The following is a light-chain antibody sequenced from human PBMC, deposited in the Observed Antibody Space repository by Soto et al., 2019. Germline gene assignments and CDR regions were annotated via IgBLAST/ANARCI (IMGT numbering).Light chain of an antibody. CDR1: QSFRSTY. CDR3: NQYCGSPMYN. V-gene: IGKV3-20*01. Sequence: IVLTQAPCTLSLSTGERATLSCRAMQSFRSTYLAWYQQKPGQAPTLLIYGASSRATGSPDRFSGSGSGTYFTRIIIRLEPEDFALYYCNQYCGSPMYNFGQGNQLEI. J-gene: IGKJ2*01. CDR2: GAS.